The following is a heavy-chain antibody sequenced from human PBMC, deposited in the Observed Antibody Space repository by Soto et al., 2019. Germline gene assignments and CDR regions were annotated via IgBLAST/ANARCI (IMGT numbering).Heavy chain of an antibody. V-gene: IGHV3-23*01. D-gene: IGHD4-4*01. CDR1: GFTFSSYA. J-gene: IGHJ6*02. CDR2: ISGSGGST. Sequence: GGSLRLSCAASGFTFSSYAMSWVRQAPGKGLEWVSAISGSGGSTYYADSVKGRFTISRDNSKNTLYLQMNSLRAEDTAVYYCAKDLGVTYYYYYGMDVWGQGTTVTVSS. CDR3: AKDLGVTYYYYYGMDV.